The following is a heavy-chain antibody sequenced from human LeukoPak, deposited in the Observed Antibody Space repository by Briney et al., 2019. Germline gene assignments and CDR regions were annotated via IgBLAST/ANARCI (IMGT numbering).Heavy chain of an antibody. CDR2: IIPIFGTA. V-gene: IGHV1-69*13. J-gene: IGHJ4*02. D-gene: IGHD6-6*01. Sequence: VASVKVSCKASGGTVSSYAISWVRQAPGQGLEWMGGIIPIFGTANYAQKFQGRVTITADESTSTAYMELSSLRSEDTAVYYCARDHGSSSGMDYWGQGTLVTVSS. CDR1: GGTVSSYA. CDR3: ARDHGSSSGMDY.